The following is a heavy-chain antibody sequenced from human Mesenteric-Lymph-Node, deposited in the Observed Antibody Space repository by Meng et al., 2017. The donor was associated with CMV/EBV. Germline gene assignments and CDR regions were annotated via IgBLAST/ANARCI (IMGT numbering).Heavy chain of an antibody. CDR2: ISAYNGNT. Sequence: ASVKVSCKASGYTFTSYGISWVRQAPGQGLEWMGCISAYNGNTNYAQKLQGRVTMTTDTSTSTAYMELRSLRSDDTAVYYCARDHQIRFLEWPYGMDVWGQGTTVTVSS. V-gene: IGHV1-18*01. CDR3: ARDHQIRFLEWPYGMDV. J-gene: IGHJ6*02. CDR1: GYTFTSYG. D-gene: IGHD3-3*01.